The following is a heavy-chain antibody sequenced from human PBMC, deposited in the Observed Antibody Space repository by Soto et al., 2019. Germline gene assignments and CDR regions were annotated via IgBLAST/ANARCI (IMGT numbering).Heavy chain of an antibody. CDR1: GFTFSSYA. D-gene: IGHD1-26*01. Sequence: QVQLVESGGGVVQPGRSLRLSCAASGFTFSSYAMHWVRQAPGKGLEWVAVISYYGSNKYYADSVKGRFTISRDNSKNTLYLQMNSLRAEDTAVYYCARGVSGSDFPYWGQGTLVTVSS. CDR3: ARGVSGSDFPY. CDR2: ISYYGSNK. J-gene: IGHJ4*02. V-gene: IGHV3-30-3*01.